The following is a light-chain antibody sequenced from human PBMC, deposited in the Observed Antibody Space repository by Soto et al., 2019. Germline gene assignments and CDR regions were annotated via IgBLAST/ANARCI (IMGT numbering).Light chain of an antibody. CDR1: QSISSW. V-gene: IGKV1-5*01. CDR3: QQYNSYPWT. J-gene: IGKJ1*01. CDR2: DAS. Sequence: GERATLSCRASQSISSWLAWYQQKPGKAPKLLIYDASSLESGVPSRFSGSGSGTEFTLTITSLQPDDFATYYCQQYNSYPWTFGQGTKVEIK.